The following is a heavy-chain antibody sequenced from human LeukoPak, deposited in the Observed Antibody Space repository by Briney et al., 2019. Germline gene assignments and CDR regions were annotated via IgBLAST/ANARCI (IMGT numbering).Heavy chain of an antibody. J-gene: IGHJ4*02. CDR1: GFTFSSYW. CDR2: INGDGSRT. V-gene: IGHV3-74*01. Sequence: GGSLRLSCAASGFTFSSYWMHWVRQAPGKGLMWVSRINGDGSRTTYADSVRGRFTISRDNAKSTLYLQMNSLRAEDTAVYYCARVRDDYTYFDCWGQGTLVTVSS. D-gene: IGHD4-11*01. CDR3: ARVRDDYTYFDC.